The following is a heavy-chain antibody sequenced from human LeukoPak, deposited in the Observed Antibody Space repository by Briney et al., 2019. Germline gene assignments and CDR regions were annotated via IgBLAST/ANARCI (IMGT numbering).Heavy chain of an antibody. CDR1: GGSISSYY. CDR2: IYYSGST. V-gene: IGHV4-59*01. D-gene: IGHD1-7*01. CDR3: ASALPLNWNYGAYMDV. Sequence: PSETLSLTCTVSGGSISSYYWGWIRQPPGKGLEWIGYIYYSGSTNYNPSLKSRVTISVDTSKNQFSLKLSSVTAADTAVYYCASALPLNWNYGAYMDVWGQGTTVTVSS. J-gene: IGHJ6*02.